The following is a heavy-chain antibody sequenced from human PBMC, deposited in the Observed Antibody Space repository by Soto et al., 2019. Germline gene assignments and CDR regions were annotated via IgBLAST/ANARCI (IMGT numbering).Heavy chain of an antibody. CDR2: ISGSGDST. V-gene: IGHV3-23*01. Sequence: PGGSLRLSCAASGFTFSSYAMSWVRQAPGKGLEWVSAISGSGDSTRYADSVQGRFTISRDTSKHTLYLQMNSLRAEDTAVYYCAKFYYGEYSYYYYGMDVWGQGTTVTVSS. CDR1: GFTFSSYA. D-gene: IGHD4-17*01. J-gene: IGHJ6*02. CDR3: AKFYYGEYSYYYYGMDV.